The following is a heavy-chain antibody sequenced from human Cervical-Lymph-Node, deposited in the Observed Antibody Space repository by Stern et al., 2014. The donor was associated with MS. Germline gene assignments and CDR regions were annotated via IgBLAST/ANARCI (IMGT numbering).Heavy chain of an antibody. CDR1: GFTFSSNW. J-gene: IGHJ4*02. Sequence: EVQLLESGGGLVQPGGSLRLSCAASGFTFSSNWMHWVRQAPGKGLMGVSRINTDGSITTYADSVKGRFTISRDSAKNTLYLQMDSLRADDTAVYYCVRGRREVAGIDYWGQGTLVTVSS. CDR3: VRGRREVAGIDY. V-gene: IGHV3-74*02. D-gene: IGHD6-19*01. CDR2: INTDGSIT.